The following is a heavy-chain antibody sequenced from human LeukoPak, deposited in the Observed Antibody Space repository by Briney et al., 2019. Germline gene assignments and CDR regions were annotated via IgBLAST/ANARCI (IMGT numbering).Heavy chain of an antibody. Sequence: ASEKVSCKTSGDSFTTYYFHWVRQAPGQGLEWVATINPKDGSTNYAENFRGRVTLTRDTSTTTLYMDLHSLESADTAVYYCARDRGCTTSSCYRTGLRWFDPWGQGTLVIVSS. D-gene: IGHD2-2*01. V-gene: IGHV1-46*01. CDR2: INPKDGST. J-gene: IGHJ5*02. CDR1: GDSFTTYY. CDR3: ARDRGCTTSSCYRTGLRWFDP.